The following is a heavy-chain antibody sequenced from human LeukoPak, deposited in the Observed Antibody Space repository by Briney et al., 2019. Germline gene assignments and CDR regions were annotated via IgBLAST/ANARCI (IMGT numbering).Heavy chain of an antibody. V-gene: IGHV3-11*04. CDR1: GFTFSDYY. CDR3: ARVQDCSSTSCYFGSFDY. CDR2: TSSSGSTV. D-gene: IGHD2-2*01. Sequence: KPGGSLRLSCAASGFTFSDYYMSWIRQAPGKGLEWVSYTSSSGSTVYYADSVKGRFTISRDNAKNSLYLQMNSLRAEDTAVYYCARVQDCSSTSCYFGSFDYWGQGTLVTVSS. J-gene: IGHJ4*02.